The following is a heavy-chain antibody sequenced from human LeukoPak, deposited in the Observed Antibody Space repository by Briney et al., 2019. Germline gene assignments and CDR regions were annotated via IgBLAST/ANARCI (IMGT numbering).Heavy chain of an antibody. D-gene: IGHD3-22*01. V-gene: IGHV4-59*01. Sequence: SETLSLTCTDSGGSISSYYWSWIRQPPGKGLEWIGYIYYSGSTNYNPSLKSRVTISVDTSKNQFSLKLSSVTAADTAVYYCAGMIVGSVNFIWFDPWGQGTLVTVSS. CDR2: IYYSGST. CDR3: AGMIVGSVNFIWFDP. CDR1: GGSISSYY. J-gene: IGHJ5*02.